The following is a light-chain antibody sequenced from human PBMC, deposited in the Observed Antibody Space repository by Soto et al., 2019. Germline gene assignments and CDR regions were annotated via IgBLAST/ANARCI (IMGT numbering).Light chain of an antibody. CDR1: QSVSSH. CDR3: LQHNYWWT. CDR2: AAS. Sequence: EIVMTQAPAPLSVSPGERSTLSCRASQSVSSHLVWYQQKPGQAPRLLIYAASTRATGVPVRLSGSGSGTEFTLTISSLQPDDFAVYYCLQHNYWWTFGQVTKVEIK. J-gene: IGKJ1*01. V-gene: IGKV3-15*01.